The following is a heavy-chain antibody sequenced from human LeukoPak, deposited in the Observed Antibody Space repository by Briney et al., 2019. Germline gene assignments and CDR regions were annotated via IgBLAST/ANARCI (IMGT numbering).Heavy chain of an antibody. Sequence: GGSLRLSCAASGFTFSSYSMNWVRQAPGKGLEWVSYISTSSTTMYYADSVEGRFTISRDNAKNSLYLQMNSLRAEDTAVYYCAYHYYDSSGYADPPGYWGQGTLVTVSS. CDR1: GFTFSSYS. CDR3: AYHYYDSSGYADPPGY. D-gene: IGHD3-22*01. V-gene: IGHV3-48*04. J-gene: IGHJ4*02. CDR2: ISTSSTTM.